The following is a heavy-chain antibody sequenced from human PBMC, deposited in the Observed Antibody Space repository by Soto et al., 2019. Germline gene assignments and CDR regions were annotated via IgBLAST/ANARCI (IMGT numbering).Heavy chain of an antibody. D-gene: IGHD6-13*01. J-gene: IGHJ5*02. Sequence: PSETLSLTCTVSGASISGFYWSWIRKSAGKGLEWIGRIYATGTTDYNPSLKSRVMMSVDTSKKQFSLKLRSVTAADTAVYYCARGYSSPFSFDHSGQGTLVTRSS. CDR1: GASISGFY. V-gene: IGHV4-4*07. CDR2: IYATGTT. CDR3: ARGYSSPFSFDH.